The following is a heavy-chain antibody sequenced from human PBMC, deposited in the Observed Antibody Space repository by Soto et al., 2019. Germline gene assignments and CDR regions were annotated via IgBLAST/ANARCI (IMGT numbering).Heavy chain of an antibody. D-gene: IGHD3-22*01. CDR3: ARAELNYYDSSGYPDY. V-gene: IGHV4-31*03. J-gene: IGHJ4*02. Sequence: QVQLQESGPGLVKPSQTLSLTCTVSGGSISSGGYYWSWIRQHPGKGLEWIGYIYYSGSTYYNPSLKSRVTISVDTSKNQFSLKLSSVTAADTAVYHCARAELNYYDSSGYPDYWGQGTLVTVSS. CDR1: GGSISSGGYY. CDR2: IYYSGST.